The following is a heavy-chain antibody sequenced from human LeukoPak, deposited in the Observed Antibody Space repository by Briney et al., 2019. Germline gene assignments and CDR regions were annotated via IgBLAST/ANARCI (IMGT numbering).Heavy chain of an antibody. D-gene: IGHD2-21*02. Sequence: GGSLRLSCAASGFTFSNYWMHWVRQAPGKGLIWVSRINSDGSSTGYADSVKGRFTISRDNAKNSLYLQMNSLRAEDTAVYYCARDRDWIFDYWGQGTLVTVSS. V-gene: IGHV3-74*01. CDR3: ARDRDWIFDY. CDR1: GFTFSNYW. CDR2: INSDGSST. J-gene: IGHJ4*02.